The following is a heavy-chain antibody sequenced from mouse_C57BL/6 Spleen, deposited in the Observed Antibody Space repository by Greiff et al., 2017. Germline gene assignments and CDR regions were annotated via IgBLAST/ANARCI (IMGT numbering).Heavy chain of an antibody. D-gene: IGHD2-5*01. V-gene: IGHV1-64*01. CDR2: INPNSGST. J-gene: IGHJ2*01. Sequence: QVQLQQPGAELVKPGASVKLSCKASGYTFTSYWMHWVKQRPGQGLEWIGIINPNSGSTNYNEKFKSKATLTVDKSTSTAYMQLSSLTSENTAVYYCSGSNPWFDYWGQGTTLTVSS. CDR1: GYTFTSYW. CDR3: SGSNPWFDY.